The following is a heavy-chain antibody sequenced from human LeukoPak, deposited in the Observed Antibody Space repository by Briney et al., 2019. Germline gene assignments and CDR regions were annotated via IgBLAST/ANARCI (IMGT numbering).Heavy chain of an antibody. CDR3: ASLSSGQRYYYYGMDV. CDR1: GFTFSSYS. J-gene: IGHJ6*02. D-gene: IGHD3-10*01. Sequence: GGSLRLSCAASGFTFSSYSMSWVRQAPGKGLEWVSSISSSSSYIYYADSVKGRFTISRDNAKNSLYLQMNSLRAEDTAVYYCASLSSGQRYYYYGMDVWGQGTTVTVSS. V-gene: IGHV3-21*01. CDR2: ISSSSSYI.